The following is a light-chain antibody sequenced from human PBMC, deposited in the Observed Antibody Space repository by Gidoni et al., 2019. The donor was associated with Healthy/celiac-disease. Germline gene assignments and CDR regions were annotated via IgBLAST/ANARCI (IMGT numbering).Light chain of an antibody. Sequence: QSALTQPASVSGSPAQSITISCTGTSSDVRGNNYVSWLQQHPGKAPKLMIHDVSNRPSGVSNRFSGSKSGNTASLTISGLQAEDEADYYCSSYTTSSTYVFGTGTKVTV. CDR1: SSDVRGNNY. CDR2: DVS. V-gene: IGLV2-14*01. J-gene: IGLJ1*01. CDR3: SSYTTSSTYV.